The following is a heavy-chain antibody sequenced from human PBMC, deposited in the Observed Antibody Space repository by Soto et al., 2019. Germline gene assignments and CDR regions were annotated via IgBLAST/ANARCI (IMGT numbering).Heavy chain of an antibody. J-gene: IGHJ6*03. D-gene: IGHD3-16*01. Sequence: QPGGSLRLSCAASGFTFSSYGMHWFRQAPGKGLEWVAVIWYDGSNKYYADSVKGRFTISRDNSKNTLYLQMNSLRAEDTAVYYCARGLGDYDYYMDVWGKGTTVTVSS. V-gene: IGHV3-33*01. CDR1: GFTFSSYG. CDR2: IWYDGSNK. CDR3: ARGLGDYDYYMDV.